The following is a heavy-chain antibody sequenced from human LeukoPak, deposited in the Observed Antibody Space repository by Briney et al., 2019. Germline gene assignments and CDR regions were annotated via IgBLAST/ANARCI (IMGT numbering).Heavy chain of an antibody. D-gene: IGHD1-7*01. V-gene: IGHV4-59*01. J-gene: IGHJ6*03. CDR1: GGSISSYY. CDR2: IYYSGST. CDR3: ARGHPEGNWNYAQYYYYYMDV. Sequence: PSETLSLTCTVSGGSISSYYWSWIRQPPGKGLEWIGYIYYSGSTNYNPSLKSRVTISVDTSKNQFSLKLSSVTAADTAVYYCARGHPEGNWNYAQYYYYYMDVWGKGTTVTVSS.